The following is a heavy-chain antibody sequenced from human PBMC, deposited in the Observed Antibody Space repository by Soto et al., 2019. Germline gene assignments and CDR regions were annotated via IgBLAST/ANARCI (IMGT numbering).Heavy chain of an antibody. Sequence: GGSLRLSCAASGFTFSSYAMSWVRQAPGKGLEWVSAISGSGGSTYYADSVKGRFTISRDNSKNTLYLQMNSLRAEDTAVYYCAKDQPPIVVVTIGAFDIWGQGTMVTV. V-gene: IGHV3-23*01. CDR2: ISGSGGST. D-gene: IGHD3-22*01. CDR3: AKDQPPIVVVTIGAFDI. CDR1: GFTFSSYA. J-gene: IGHJ3*02.